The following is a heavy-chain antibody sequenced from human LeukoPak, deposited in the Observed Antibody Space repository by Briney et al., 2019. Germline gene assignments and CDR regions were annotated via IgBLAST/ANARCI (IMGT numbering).Heavy chain of an antibody. CDR2: IYYSGST. D-gene: IGHD3-22*01. Sequence: KPSETLSLTCTVSGGSISSYYWSWVRQPPGKGLEWVGYIYYSGSTNYNPSLKSGVTISVDTSKNQFSLKLSSVTAADTAVYYCARTRYYYDSSGYYSDAFDIWGQGTMVTVSS. J-gene: IGHJ3*02. V-gene: IGHV4-59*01. CDR1: GGSISSYY. CDR3: ARTRYYYDSSGYYSDAFDI.